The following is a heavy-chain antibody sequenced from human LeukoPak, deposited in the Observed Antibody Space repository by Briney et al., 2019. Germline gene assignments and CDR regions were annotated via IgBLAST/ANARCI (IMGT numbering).Heavy chain of an antibody. D-gene: IGHD6-19*01. V-gene: IGHV3-43*02. CDR1: GFTFDDYA. CDR2: ISADGAGT. CDR3: AKVGPWLANDL. Sequence: PGGSLRLSCAASGFTFDDYAMHWVRQPPGRGLEWVSLISADGAGTSYANSVKGRFIISRDNSKNLLFLQMNGLRTEDTAFYFCAKVGPWLANDLWGQESWSPSPQ. J-gene: IGHJ5*02.